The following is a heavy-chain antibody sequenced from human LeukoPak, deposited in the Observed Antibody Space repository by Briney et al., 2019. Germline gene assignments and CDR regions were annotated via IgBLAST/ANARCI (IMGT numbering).Heavy chain of an antibody. CDR2: IRYDGSSK. Sequence: GGSLRHSCAASGFTLSRDGMHWVPQAPGKGLEWGAFIRYDGSSKFYADSVKARFTISRDNSENTVHLQMNSLRVEDTALYFFFIKQRTAYDILTVWGQGTLVTVSS. CDR3: FIKQRTAYDILTV. CDR1: GFTLSRDG. D-gene: IGHD3-9*01. J-gene: IGHJ4*02. V-gene: IGHV3-30*02.